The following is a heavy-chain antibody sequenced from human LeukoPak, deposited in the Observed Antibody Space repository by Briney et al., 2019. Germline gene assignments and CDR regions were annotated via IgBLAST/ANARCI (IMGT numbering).Heavy chain of an antibody. J-gene: IGHJ2*01. CDR3: AXVXXXXXXXWYFDL. CDR1: GASISSYY. V-gene: IGHV4-59*01. CDR2: IFYSGST. Sequence: SETLSLTCTVSGASISSYYWSWIRQPPGKGLEWIGYIFYSGSTNYNPSLKSRVTISVDTSKNQFSLKLSSVTAADTAVYYCAXVXXXXXXXWYFDLWGRGTLVTV.